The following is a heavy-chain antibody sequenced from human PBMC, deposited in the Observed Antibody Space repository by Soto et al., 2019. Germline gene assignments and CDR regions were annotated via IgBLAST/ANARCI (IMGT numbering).Heavy chain of an antibody. V-gene: IGHV3-23*01. CDR1: GFTFSSYA. J-gene: IGHJ3*02. D-gene: IGHD3-9*01. CDR2: ISGSGGST. Sequence: GGSLRLSCAASGFTFSSYAMSWVRQAPGKGLEWVSAISGSGGSTYYADSVKGRFTISRDNSKNTLYLQMNSLRAEDTALYYCAKFFEWSPDAFDIWGQGTMVTVSS. CDR3: AKFFEWSPDAFDI.